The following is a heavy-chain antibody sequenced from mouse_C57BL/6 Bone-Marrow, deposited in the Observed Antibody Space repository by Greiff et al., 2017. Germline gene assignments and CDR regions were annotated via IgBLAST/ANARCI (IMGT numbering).Heavy chain of an antibody. CDR2: ISSGSSTI. CDR1: GSTFSDYG. Sequence: EVMLVESGGGLVKPGGSLKLSCAASGSTFSDYGMHWVRQAPEKGLEWVAYISSGSSTIYYADTVKGRFTISRDNAKNTLFLQMTSLRSEDTAMYYCARAYYGSSYGDFDYWGQGTTLTVSS. J-gene: IGHJ2*01. D-gene: IGHD1-1*01. V-gene: IGHV5-17*01. CDR3: ARAYYGSSYGDFDY.